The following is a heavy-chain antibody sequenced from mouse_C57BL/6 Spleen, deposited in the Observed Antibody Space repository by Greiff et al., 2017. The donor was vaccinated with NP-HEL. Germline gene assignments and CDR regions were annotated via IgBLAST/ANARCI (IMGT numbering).Heavy chain of an antibody. J-gene: IGHJ2*01. V-gene: IGHV1-42*01. CDR2: INPSTGGT. Sequence: EVMLVESGPELVKPGASVKISCKASGYSFTGHYMNWVKQSPEKSLEWIGEINPSTGGTTYNQKFKAKATLTVDKSSSTAYMQLKSLTSEDSAVYYCARWGNIGYWGQGTTLTVSS. CDR1: GYSFTGHY. CDR3: ARWGNIGY. D-gene: IGHD5-2*01.